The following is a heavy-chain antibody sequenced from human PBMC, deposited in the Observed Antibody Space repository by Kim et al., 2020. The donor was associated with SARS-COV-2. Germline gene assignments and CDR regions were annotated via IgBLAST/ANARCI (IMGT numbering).Heavy chain of an antibody. Sequence: SETLSLTCAVSGGSISSSNGWGGVRQPPGRGLGWIGEIYHSGGTNYNPSLRSRVTISVDKSKNQFSLKLSSVTAADTAVYYCASLVLAVGAFDIWGQGTMVTVSS. CDR3: ASLVLAVGAFDI. V-gene: IGHV4-4*02. CDR1: GGSISSSNG. D-gene: IGHD1-26*01. CDR2: IYHSGGT. J-gene: IGHJ3*02.